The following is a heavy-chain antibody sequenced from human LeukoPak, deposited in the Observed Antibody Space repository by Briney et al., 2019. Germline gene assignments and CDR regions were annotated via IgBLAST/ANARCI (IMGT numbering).Heavy chain of an antibody. Sequence: SQTLSLTCTVSGGSISSGSYYWSWIRQPAGKGLEWIGRIYTSGSTNYNPSLKSRVTISVDTSKNQFSLKLSSVTAADTAVYYCARCYYDSSGYYYGAFDIWGRGTMVTVSS. CDR3: ARCYYDSSGYYYGAFDI. D-gene: IGHD3-22*01. J-gene: IGHJ3*02. CDR2: IYTSGST. V-gene: IGHV4-61*02. CDR1: GGSISSGSYY.